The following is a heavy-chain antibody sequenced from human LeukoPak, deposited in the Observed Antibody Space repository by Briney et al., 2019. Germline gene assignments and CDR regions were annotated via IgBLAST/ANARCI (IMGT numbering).Heavy chain of an antibody. CDR3: AKDSDEMATISLYY. V-gene: IGHV4-34*01. Sequence: SETLSLTCAVYGGSFSGYYWSWIRQPPGKGLEWIGEINHSGGTNYNPSLKSRVTISVDTSKNQLSLKLSSVTAADTAVYYCAKDSDEMATISLYYWGQGTLVTVSS. CDR2: INHSGGT. D-gene: IGHD5-24*01. CDR1: GGSFSGYY. J-gene: IGHJ4*02.